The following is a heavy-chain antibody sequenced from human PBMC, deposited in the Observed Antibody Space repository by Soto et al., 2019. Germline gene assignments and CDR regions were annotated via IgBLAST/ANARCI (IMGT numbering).Heavy chain of an antibody. Sequence: LSLTCTVSGGSISDGYYWSWIRQHPGKGLEWIGSISYSGSTSYNPSLKSRLTISVDRSKSQFSLNLSSVTAADTAVYYCARRDRSGYSYWLDTWGQGTLVTVSS. D-gene: IGHD3-22*01. CDR1: GGSISDGYY. CDR3: ARRDRSGYSYWLDT. CDR2: ISYSGST. J-gene: IGHJ5*02. V-gene: IGHV4-31*03.